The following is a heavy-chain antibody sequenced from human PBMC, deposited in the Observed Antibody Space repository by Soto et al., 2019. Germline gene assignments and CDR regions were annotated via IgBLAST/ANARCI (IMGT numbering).Heavy chain of an antibody. D-gene: IGHD1-1*01. V-gene: IGHV5-10-1*01. J-gene: IGHJ4*01. Sequence: GESLKISCNGSGYSFTKYWITWVRQMPGKGLEWMGRIDPSDSYTNYSPSFEGHVTISVDKSISTAYLRWSRLKPSHTAMYYCARSEGWSNLFHFWRHGTLVTDSS. CDR1: GYSFTKYW. CDR2: IDPSDSYT. CDR3: ARSEGWSNLFHF.